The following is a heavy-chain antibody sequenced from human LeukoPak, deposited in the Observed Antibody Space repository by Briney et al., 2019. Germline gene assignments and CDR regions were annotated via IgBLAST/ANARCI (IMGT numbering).Heavy chain of an antibody. D-gene: IGHD2-8*01. J-gene: IGHJ5*02. CDR2: IYHSGST. V-gene: IGHV4-30-2*01. Sequence: SETLSLTCTVSGGSISSGGYYWSWIRQPPGKGLEGIGYIYHSGSTYYNPSLKSRVTISVDRSKNQFSLKLSSVTAADTAVYYCAQNGQSGFSFDPWGQGTLVTVSS. CDR1: GGSISSGGYY. CDR3: AQNGQSGFSFDP.